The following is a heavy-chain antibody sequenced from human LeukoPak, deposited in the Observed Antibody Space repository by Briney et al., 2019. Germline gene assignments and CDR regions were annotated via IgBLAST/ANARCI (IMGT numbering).Heavy chain of an antibody. J-gene: IGHJ4*02. D-gene: IGHD3-22*01. Sequence: PGGSLRLSCVASGFTFSSYWMTWVRQAPGKGLEWVANIKQDGSEKYYVDSVKGRFTISRDNAKNSLYLQMNSLRAEDTALYYCAKAHYYDSSGYNTVDYWGQGTLVTVSS. CDR1: GFTFSSYW. CDR2: IKQDGSEK. CDR3: AKAHYYDSSGYNTVDY. V-gene: IGHV3-7*03.